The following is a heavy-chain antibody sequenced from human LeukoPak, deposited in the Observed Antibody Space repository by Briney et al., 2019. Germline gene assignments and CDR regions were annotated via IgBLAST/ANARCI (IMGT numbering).Heavy chain of an antibody. CDR2: ISDGGGRT. CDR3: ARDYCSSTSCYPPDY. Sequence: GGSLRLSCAAPGFIFSNYGMSWVRQAPGKGLDWVSAISDGGGRTYYADSVKGRITISRDNSKNTLYLQMNSLRAEDTAVYYCARDYCSSTSCYPPDYWGQGTLVTVSS. J-gene: IGHJ4*02. CDR1: GFIFSNYG. V-gene: IGHV3-23*01. D-gene: IGHD2-2*01.